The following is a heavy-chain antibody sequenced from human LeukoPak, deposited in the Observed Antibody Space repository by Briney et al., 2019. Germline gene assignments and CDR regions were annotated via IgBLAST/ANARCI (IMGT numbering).Heavy chain of an antibody. V-gene: IGHV4-34*01. Sequence: GSLRLSCAASGFSFSTYTMNWIRQPPGKGLEWIGEINHSGSTNYNPSLKSRVTISVDTSKNQFSLKLSSVTAADTAVYYCARGRPRIAAAAYYFDYWGQGTLVTVSS. J-gene: IGHJ4*02. CDR3: ARGRPRIAAAAYYFDY. CDR1: GFSFSTYT. D-gene: IGHD6-13*01. CDR2: INHSGST.